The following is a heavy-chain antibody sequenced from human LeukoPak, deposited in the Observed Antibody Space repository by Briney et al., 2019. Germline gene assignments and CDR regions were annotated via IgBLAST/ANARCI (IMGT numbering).Heavy chain of an antibody. CDR3: AKDYYDSSGFGY. J-gene: IGHJ4*02. D-gene: IGHD3-22*01. Sequence: GGSLRLSCAAPGFTFSSYAMSWVRQAPGKGLEWVSAISGSGGSTYYADSVKGRFTISRDNSKNTLYLQMNSLRAEDTALYYCAKDYYDSSGFGYWGQGTLVTVSS. V-gene: IGHV3-23*01. CDR2: ISGSGGST. CDR1: GFTFSSYA.